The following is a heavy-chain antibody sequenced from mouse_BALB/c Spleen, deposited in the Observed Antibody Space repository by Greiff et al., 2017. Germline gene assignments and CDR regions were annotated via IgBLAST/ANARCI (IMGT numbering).Heavy chain of an antibody. CDR3: TNGYYYAMDY. Sequence: VQLQQSGAELVKPGASVTLSCKASGYTFTSYYMYWVKQRPGQGLEWIGEINPSNGGTNFNEKFKSKATLTVDKSSSTAYMQLSSLTSEDSAVYYCTNGYYYAMDYWGEGTSVTVSS. CDR1: GYTFTSYY. J-gene: IGHJ4*01. CDR2: INPSNGGT. V-gene: IGHV1S81*02.